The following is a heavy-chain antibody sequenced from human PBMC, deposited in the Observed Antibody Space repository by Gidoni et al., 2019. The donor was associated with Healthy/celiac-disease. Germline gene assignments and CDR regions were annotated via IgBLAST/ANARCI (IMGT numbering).Heavy chain of an antibody. D-gene: IGHD3-22*01. CDR1: GGSISSSSYY. CDR3: ASTRGDYYDSSGLDFDY. J-gene: IGHJ4*02. Sequence: QLQLQESGPGLVKPSETLSLTCTVSGGSISSSSYYWGWIRQPPGKGLEWIGSIYYSGSTYYNPSLKSRVTISVDTSKNQFSLKLSSVTAADTAVYYCASTRGDYYDSSGLDFDYWGQGTLVTVSS. CDR2: IYYSGST. V-gene: IGHV4-39*07.